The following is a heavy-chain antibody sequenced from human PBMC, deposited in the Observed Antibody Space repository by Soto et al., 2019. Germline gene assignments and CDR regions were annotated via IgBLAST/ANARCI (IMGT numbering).Heavy chain of an antibody. Sequence: PGGSLRLSCVVSQISFSSYWMTWVRQAPGKGLECVANINQDGSEKYYEDSVKGRFTISRDNSKNTLYLQMNSLRAEGTAVYYCAKDCSGNYGYFQHWGLGTLVTVSS. J-gene: IGHJ1*01. V-gene: IGHV3-7*05. D-gene: IGHD1-26*01. CDR2: INQDGSEK. CDR1: QISFSSYW. CDR3: AKDCSGNYGYFQH.